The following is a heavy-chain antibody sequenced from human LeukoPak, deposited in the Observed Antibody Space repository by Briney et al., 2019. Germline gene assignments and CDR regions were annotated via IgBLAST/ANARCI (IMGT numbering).Heavy chain of an antibody. D-gene: IGHD4-17*01. CDR1: GYSFTSYG. Sequence: ASVKVSCKASGYSFTSYGISWVRQAPGQGLEWMGRISVYTGNTNYAQKFQGRVTMTTDTSTSTAYMELRSLRSDDTAVYYCARVRSDYGDFGNYWGQGTLVTVSS. V-gene: IGHV1-18*04. CDR3: ARVRSDYGDFGNY. CDR2: ISVYTGNT. J-gene: IGHJ4*02.